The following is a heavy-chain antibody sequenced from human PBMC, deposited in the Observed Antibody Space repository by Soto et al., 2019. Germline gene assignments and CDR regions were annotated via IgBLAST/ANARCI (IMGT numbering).Heavy chain of an antibody. D-gene: IGHD6-6*01. Sequence: GGSLRLSCAASGFTFSSYSMNWVRQAPGKGLEWVSSISSSSSYIYYADSVKGRFTISRDNAKNSLYLQMNSLRAEDTAVYYCARDPAPNIAARPDNYWGQGTLVTVSS. CDR2: ISSSSSYI. CDR3: ARDPAPNIAARPDNY. CDR1: GFTFSSYS. J-gene: IGHJ4*02. V-gene: IGHV3-21*01.